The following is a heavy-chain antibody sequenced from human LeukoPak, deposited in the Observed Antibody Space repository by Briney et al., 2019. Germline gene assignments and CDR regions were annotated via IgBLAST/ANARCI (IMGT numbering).Heavy chain of an antibody. Sequence: ASVKVSCKASGYTFTGYYMHGVRQAPGQGLEWMGWINPNSGGTNYAQKFQGRVTMTRDTSISTAYMELSRLRSDDTAVYYCARAAGTTSYYYYYMDVWGKGTTVTVSS. D-gene: IGHD1-7*01. CDR2: INPNSGGT. J-gene: IGHJ6*03. CDR1: GYTFTGYY. CDR3: ARAAGTTSYYYYYMDV. V-gene: IGHV1-2*02.